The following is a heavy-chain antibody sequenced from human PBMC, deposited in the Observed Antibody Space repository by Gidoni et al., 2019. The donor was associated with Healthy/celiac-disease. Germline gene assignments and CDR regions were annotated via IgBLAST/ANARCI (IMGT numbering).Heavy chain of an antibody. CDR1: GFTFSSYA. CDR2: ISGSGGST. Sequence: EVQLLESGGGLVQPGGSLRLYCAASGFTFSSYAMSWVRQAPGKGLEWVSAISGSGGSTYYADSVKGRFTISRDNSKNTLYLQMNSLRAEDTAVYYCAKTHDFWSGYYWFDPWGQGTLVTVSS. V-gene: IGHV3-23*01. J-gene: IGHJ5*02. CDR3: AKTHDFWSGYYWFDP. D-gene: IGHD3-3*01.